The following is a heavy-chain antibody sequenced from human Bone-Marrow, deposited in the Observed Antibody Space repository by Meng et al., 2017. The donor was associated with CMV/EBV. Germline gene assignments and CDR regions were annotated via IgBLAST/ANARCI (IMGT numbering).Heavy chain of an antibody. CDR3: ARGAYGPAATWLYYYGRDV. D-gene: IGHD2-2*01. V-gene: IGHV3-53*01. CDR2: IYSGGST. CDR1: GFTVSSNY. Sequence: GESLKISCAASGFTVSSNYMSWVRQAPGKGLEWVSVIYSGGSTYYADSVKGRFTISRDNSKNTLYLQMNSLRAEDTAVYYCARGAYGPAATWLYYYGRDVWGQGTTVTV. J-gene: IGHJ6*02.